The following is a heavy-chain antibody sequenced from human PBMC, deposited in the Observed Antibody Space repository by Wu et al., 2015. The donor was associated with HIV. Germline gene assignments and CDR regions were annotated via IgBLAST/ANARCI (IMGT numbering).Heavy chain of an antibody. Sequence: QVQLVQSGAEVKKPGSSVKVSCKASGDTFSRSGISWMRQAPGQGLEWMGGIIPIFGTANYAQKFQGRVTITADESTSTAYMELSSLRSEDTAVYYCASGVYSPKGYYYYYYMDVWGKGTTVTVSS. D-gene: IGHD2-8*01. CDR2: IIPIFGTA. CDR3: ASGVYSPKGYYYYYYMDV. CDR1: GDTFSRSG. V-gene: IGHV1-69*13. J-gene: IGHJ6*03.